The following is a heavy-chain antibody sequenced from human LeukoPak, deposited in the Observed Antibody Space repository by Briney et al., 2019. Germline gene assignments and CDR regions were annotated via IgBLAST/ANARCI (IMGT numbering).Heavy chain of an antibody. CDR3: ARDSSHSSGYLLDY. CDR1: GGTFSNYA. J-gene: IGHJ4*02. D-gene: IGHD3-22*01. CDR2: IIPIFGTA. Sequence: ASVKVSCKASGGTFSNYAITWVRQAPGQGLEWMGGIIPIFGTANYAQKFQGRVTITADESTSTAYMELSSLRSEDTAVYYCARDSSHSSGYLLDYWGQGTLVTVSS. V-gene: IGHV1-69*13.